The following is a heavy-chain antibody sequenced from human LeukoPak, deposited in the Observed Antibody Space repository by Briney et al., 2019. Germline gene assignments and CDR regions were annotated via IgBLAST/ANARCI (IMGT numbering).Heavy chain of an antibody. CDR2: IGSSSSTI. J-gene: IGHJ4*02. V-gene: IGHV3-48*01. CDR3: ARVGGRGTDY. CDR1: GLTFGSFS. D-gene: IGHD1-26*01. Sequence: GGSLRLSCAASGLTFGSFSMSWVRQAPGMGLEWASYIGSSSSTIYYADSVKGRFTISRDNVKKSLYLQMNSLRAEDTAVYYCARVGGRGTDYWGQGTLVTVSS.